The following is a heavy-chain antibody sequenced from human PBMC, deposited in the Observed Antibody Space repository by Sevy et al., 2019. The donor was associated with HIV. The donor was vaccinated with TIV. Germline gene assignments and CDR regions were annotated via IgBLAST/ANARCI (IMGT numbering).Heavy chain of an antibody. J-gene: IGHJ5*02. CDR3: ARDLGAYCGGDCYFGRFDP. V-gene: IGHV3-66*01. CDR2: IHSDDTT. CDR1: GFTVNSNY. Sequence: GGSLRLSCAASGFTVNSNYMTWVRQAPGKGLEGVSVIHSDDTTYHADSVKDRFTISRDNFKNTLYLHMSSLKPEDTAVYYCARDLGAYCGGDCYFGRFDPWGQGTLVTVSS. D-gene: IGHD2-21*02.